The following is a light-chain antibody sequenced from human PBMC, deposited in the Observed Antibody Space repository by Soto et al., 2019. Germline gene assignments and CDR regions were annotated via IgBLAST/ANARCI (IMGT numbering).Light chain of an antibody. CDR1: SSNIGANYD. CDR3: QSYDRTLSARYV. CDR2: GNS. V-gene: IGLV1-40*01. J-gene: IGLJ1*01. Sequence: QSVLTQPPAVSGAPGQRGTISCTGSSSNIGANYDVHWYQQRPGTSPKLLIFGNSNRPSGVPYRFSGSKSGPSASLAITGLQAEDEGAYYCQSYDRTLSARYVFGTGTKVTVL.